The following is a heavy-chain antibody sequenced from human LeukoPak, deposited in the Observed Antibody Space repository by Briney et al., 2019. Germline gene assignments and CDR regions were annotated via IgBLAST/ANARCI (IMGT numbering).Heavy chain of an antibody. V-gene: IGHV4-39*01. CDR3: ARIPLGYCDSTSCYGGWFDP. CDR1: GGSISSSSFY. Sequence: ETLSLTCTVSGGSISSSSFYWGWIRQPPGKGLEWIGSISYTGNTYYNPSLKSRVTISVDTYKNQFSLNLTSVTAADTAVYYCARIPLGYCDSTSCYGGWFDPWGQGTLVTVSS. CDR2: ISYTGNT. D-gene: IGHD2-2*01. J-gene: IGHJ5*02.